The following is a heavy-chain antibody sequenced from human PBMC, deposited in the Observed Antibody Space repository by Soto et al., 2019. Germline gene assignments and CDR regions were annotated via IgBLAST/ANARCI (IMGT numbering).Heavy chain of an antibody. J-gene: IGHJ6*02. D-gene: IGHD3-3*01. CDR1: GFTFRSYG. Sequence: WSLRLSCAASGFTFRSYGVHGVRKATGKGLEWVAVISYDGSNKYYADSVKGRFTISRDNSKNTLYLQMNSLRAEDTAVYYCAKDGNYDFWSGYYTNYYYYYGMDVWGQGTTVTVSS. CDR3: AKDGNYDFWSGYYTNYYYYYGMDV. CDR2: ISYDGSNK. V-gene: IGHV3-30*18.